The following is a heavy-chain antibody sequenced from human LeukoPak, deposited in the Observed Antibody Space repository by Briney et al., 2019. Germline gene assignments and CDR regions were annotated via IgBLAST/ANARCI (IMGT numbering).Heavy chain of an antibody. CDR2: IRYDGSNK. CDR1: GFTFSSYG. D-gene: IGHD2-21*02. J-gene: IGHJ4*02. V-gene: IGHV3-30*02. Sequence: GGSLRLSCAASGFTFSSYGMHWVRQAPGKGLEWVAFIRYDGSNKYYADSVKGRFTIFRDNSKNTLYLQMNSLRAEDTAVYYCAKDPRAYCGGDCYPGYFDYWGQGTLVTVSS. CDR3: AKDPRAYCGGDCYPGYFDY.